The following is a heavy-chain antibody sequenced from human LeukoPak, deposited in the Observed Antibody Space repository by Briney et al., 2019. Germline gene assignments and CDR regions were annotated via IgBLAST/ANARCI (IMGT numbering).Heavy chain of an antibody. CDR1: GGSISSSSYY. CDR3: ARETASILSSFDY. V-gene: IGHV4-39*07. J-gene: IGHJ4*02. D-gene: IGHD2-21*01. Sequence: PSETLSLTCTVSGGSISSSSYYWGWIRQPPGKGLEWIGSIYYSGSTYYNPPLKSRVTISVDTSKNQFSLKLSSVTAADTAVYYCARETASILSSFDYWGQGTLVTVSS. CDR2: IYYSGST.